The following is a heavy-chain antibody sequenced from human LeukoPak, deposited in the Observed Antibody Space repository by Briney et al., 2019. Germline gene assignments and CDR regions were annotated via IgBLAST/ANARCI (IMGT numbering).Heavy chain of an antibody. CDR3: ARQPSYSSSWYDHSVAWFDP. D-gene: IGHD6-13*01. CDR2: IYYSGST. CDR1: GGPISSYY. Sequence: PSETLSLTCTVSGGPISSYYWSWIRQPPGKGLEWIGYIYYSGSTNYNPSLKSRVTISVDTSKNQFSLKLSSVTAADTAVYYCARQPSYSSSWYDHSVAWFDPWGQGTLVTVSS. J-gene: IGHJ5*02. V-gene: IGHV4-59*08.